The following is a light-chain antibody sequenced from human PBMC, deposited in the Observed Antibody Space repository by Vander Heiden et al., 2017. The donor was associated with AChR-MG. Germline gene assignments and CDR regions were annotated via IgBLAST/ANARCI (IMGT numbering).Light chain of an antibody. V-gene: IGKV1-39*01. CDR1: QSISSF. J-gene: IGKJ1*01. CDR2: AAS. CDR3: QQCDSTPRT. Sequence: DIQMTQSPSSLSASVGDRITITCRASQSISSFLNWYQQRPGKAPKLLIYAASSLQSGVPSRFSGSGSATDFTLTINSLQPEDFATYYCQQCDSTPRTFGQGTRVEIK.